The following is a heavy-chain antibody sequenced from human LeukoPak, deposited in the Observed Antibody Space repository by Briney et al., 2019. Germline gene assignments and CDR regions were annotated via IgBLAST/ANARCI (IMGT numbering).Heavy chain of an antibody. CDR1: GGSIDSYY. Sequence: SETLSLTCTVSGGSIDSYYWSWIRKPPGKALEWIGYIYYTGSTEYHPSLKSRVTISLDTSKNQFSLKLTSVTAADTAVYYCARVDQSAEYYFDYWGQGNLVSVSS. V-gene: IGHV4-59*01. J-gene: IGHJ4*02. CDR3: ARVDQSAEYYFDY. CDR2: IYYTGST. D-gene: IGHD2-2*01.